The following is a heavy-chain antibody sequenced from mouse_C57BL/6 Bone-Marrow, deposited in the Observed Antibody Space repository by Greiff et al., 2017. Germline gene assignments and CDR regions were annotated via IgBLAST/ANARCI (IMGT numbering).Heavy chain of an antibody. Sequence: EVQLVESGGGLVKPGGSLKLSCAASGFTFSSYAMSWVRQTPEKRLEWVATISDGGSYTYYPDNVKGRVTISRDNAKNNLYLQMSNLKSEDTAMYYCARVNDAMDYWGQGTSVTVSS. CDR3: ARVNDAMDY. CDR2: ISDGGSYT. J-gene: IGHJ4*01. CDR1: GFTFSSYA. V-gene: IGHV5-4*01.